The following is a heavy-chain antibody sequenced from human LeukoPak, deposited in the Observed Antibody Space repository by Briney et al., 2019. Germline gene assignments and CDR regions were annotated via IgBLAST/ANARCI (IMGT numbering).Heavy chain of an antibody. J-gene: IGHJ4*02. CDR3: ARGDSSTWVY. V-gene: IGHV4-59*01. CDR1: GGSISDYY. CDR2: IYSSGST. Sequence: PSETLSLSCTVSGGSISDYYWSWIRQPPGQKLEWIGYIYSSGSTNYNPTLKRRVTFSADTSKNQFSLKLGSVTAADTAVYYCARGDSSTWVYWGQGTLVTVSS. D-gene: IGHD6-6*01.